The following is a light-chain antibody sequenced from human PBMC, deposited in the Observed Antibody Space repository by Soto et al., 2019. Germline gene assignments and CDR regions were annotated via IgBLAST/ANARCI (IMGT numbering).Light chain of an antibody. CDR1: NIGIKS. V-gene: IGLV3-21*02. CDR3: QVWDGSSDHVV. CDR2: DDP. Sequence: VLTQSPSVSVAPGQTARITCGGNNIGIKSVHWYQQKPGQAPVLVVSDDPDRPSGIPEGFSGSKSGNTATLTISRVGAGHAADYYCQVWDGSSDHVVFGGGTQLTVL. J-gene: IGLJ2*01.